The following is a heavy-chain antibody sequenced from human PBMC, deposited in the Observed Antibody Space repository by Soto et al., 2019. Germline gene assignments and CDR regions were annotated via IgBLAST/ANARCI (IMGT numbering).Heavy chain of an antibody. J-gene: IGHJ4*02. V-gene: IGHV3-23*01. CDR3: AKDPYDFWSGYYSGY. Sequence: PGGSLRLSCAASGFTFSSYAMSWVRQAPGKGLEWVSAISGSGGSTYYADSVKGRFTISRDNSKNTLYLQMNSLRAEDTAVYYCAKDPYDFWSGYYSGYWGQGTLVTVSS. D-gene: IGHD3-3*01. CDR1: GFTFSSYA. CDR2: ISGSGGST.